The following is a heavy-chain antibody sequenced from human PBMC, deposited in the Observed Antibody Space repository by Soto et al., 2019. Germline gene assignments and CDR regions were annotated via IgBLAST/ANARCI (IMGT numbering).Heavy chain of an antibody. J-gene: IGHJ3*02. V-gene: IGHV3-23*01. CDR2: ISGSGGST. Sequence: PGGSLRLSCAASGFTFSSYAMSWVRQAPGKGLEWVPAISGSGGSTYYADSVKGRFTISRDNSKNTLYLQMNSLRAEDTAVYYCAKGLRFLEWLLIPIDAFDIWGQGTMVTVSS. D-gene: IGHD3-3*01. CDR1: GFTFSSYA. CDR3: AKGLRFLEWLLIPIDAFDI.